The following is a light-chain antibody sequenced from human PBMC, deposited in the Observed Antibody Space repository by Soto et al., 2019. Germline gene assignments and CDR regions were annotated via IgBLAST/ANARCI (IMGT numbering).Light chain of an antibody. J-gene: IGKJ2*01. CDR3: QHYGSSPPDT. V-gene: IGKV3-20*01. CDR2: GTS. CDR1: QSVSSKN. Sequence: EIVLTQSPGTLSLSLGERATLSCRASQSVSSKNVAWYQQKPGQAPSLLIYGTSNRAADVPDRFSATGSGTDFSLTISRLQPEDFAVYYCQHYGSSPPDTFGQGTKLEIK.